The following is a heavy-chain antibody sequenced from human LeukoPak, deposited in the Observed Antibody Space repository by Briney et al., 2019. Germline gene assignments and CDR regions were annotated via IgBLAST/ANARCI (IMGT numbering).Heavy chain of an antibody. CDR3: AKDLSSTSCYLDY. CDR2: IRYDGSNK. CDR1: GFTFSSYG. V-gene: IGHV3-30*02. J-gene: IGHJ4*02. Sequence: PGGSLRLSCAASGFTFSSYGMHWVCQAPGKGLEWVAFIRYDGSNKYYADSVKGRFTISRDNSKNTLYLQMNSLRAEDTAVYYCAKDLSSTSCYLDYWGQGTLVTVSS. D-gene: IGHD2-2*01.